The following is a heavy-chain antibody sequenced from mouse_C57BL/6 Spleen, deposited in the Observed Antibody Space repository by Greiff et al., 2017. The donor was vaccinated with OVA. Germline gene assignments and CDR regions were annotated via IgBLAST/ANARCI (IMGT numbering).Heavy chain of an antibody. Sequence: VQLQQPGAELVMPGASVKLSCKASGYTFTSYWMHWVKQRPGQGLEWIGEIDPSDSYTNYNQKFKGKSTLTVDKSSSTAYMQLSSLTSEDSAVYYCARVAQATLMDYWGQGTSVTVSS. J-gene: IGHJ4*01. V-gene: IGHV1-69*01. CDR2: IDPSDSYT. CDR1: GYTFTSYW. CDR3: ARVAQATLMDY. D-gene: IGHD3-2*02.